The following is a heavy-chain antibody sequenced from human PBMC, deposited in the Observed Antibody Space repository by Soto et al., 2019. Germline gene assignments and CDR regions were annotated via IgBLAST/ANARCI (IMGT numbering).Heavy chain of an antibody. Sequence: EVQLVESGGGLIQPGGSLRLSCAASGFTVTNKYMTWVRQAPGKGLEWGSVIYSGGSTSYADSVKGRFTISRDNSKNILYLQMHSLRAEDTTVYYCARVDYGDYGWYFDLWGRGTLVTVSS. CDR2: IYSGGST. V-gene: IGHV3-53*01. J-gene: IGHJ2*01. CDR3: ARVDYGDYGWYFDL. CDR1: GFTVTNKY. D-gene: IGHD4-17*01.